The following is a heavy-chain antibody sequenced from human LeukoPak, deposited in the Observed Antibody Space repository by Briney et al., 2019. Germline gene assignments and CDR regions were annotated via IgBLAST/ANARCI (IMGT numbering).Heavy chain of an antibody. J-gene: IGHJ5*02. CDR2: IIPIFGTA. V-gene: IGHV1-69*05. D-gene: IGHD6-13*01. CDR3: ARGAVTAAGTPYGFDP. Sequence: GASVKVSCKASGGTFSSYAISWVRHAPGQGLEWMGGIIPIFGTANYAQKFQGRVTITTDESTSTAYMELSSLRSEDTAVYYCARGAVTAAGTPYGFDPWGQGTLVTVSS. CDR1: GGTFSSYA.